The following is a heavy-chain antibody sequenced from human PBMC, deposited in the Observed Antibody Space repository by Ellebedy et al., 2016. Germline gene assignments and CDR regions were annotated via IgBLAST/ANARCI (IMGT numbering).Heavy chain of an antibody. D-gene: IGHD7-27*01. V-gene: IGHV1-18*01. Sequence: ASVKVSCXASGYTFTSYGISWVRQAPGQGLEWMGWISAYNGNTNYAQKLQGRVTMTTDTSTSTAYMELSSLRSEDTAVYYCATVSPLYGDAPFYYFDYWGQGTLVTVSS. CDR1: GYTFTSYG. J-gene: IGHJ4*02. CDR2: ISAYNGNT. CDR3: ATVSPLYGDAPFYYFDY.